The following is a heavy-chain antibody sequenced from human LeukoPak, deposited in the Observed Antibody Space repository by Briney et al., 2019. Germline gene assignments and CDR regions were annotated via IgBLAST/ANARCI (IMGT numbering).Heavy chain of an antibody. CDR2: INPNSGDA. D-gene: IGHD1-26*01. CDR1: GYSFTGYY. Sequence: ASVKVSCKASGYSFTGYYMHWVRQAPGQGLEWMGWINPNSGDANYAQKFQGRVTMTRDTSITTAYMELSRLRSDDTAVYYCARGGVGVTRCFDYWGQGTLVTVSS. CDR3: ARGGVGVTRCFDY. V-gene: IGHV1-2*02. J-gene: IGHJ4*02.